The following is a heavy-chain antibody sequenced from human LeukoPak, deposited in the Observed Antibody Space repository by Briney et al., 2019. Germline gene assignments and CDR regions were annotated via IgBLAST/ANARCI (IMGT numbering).Heavy chain of an antibody. CDR3: ARGAPYCSSTSCYFDY. J-gene: IGHJ4*02. Sequence: GGSLRLSCAASGFTFSSYAMSWVRQAPGKGLQWVSAISGSGENTYYADSVKGRFTISRDNFKNTLYLQMNSLRAEDTAVYYCARGAPYCSSTSCYFDYWGQGTLVTVSS. CDR2: ISGSGENT. D-gene: IGHD2-2*01. V-gene: IGHV3-23*01. CDR1: GFTFSSYA.